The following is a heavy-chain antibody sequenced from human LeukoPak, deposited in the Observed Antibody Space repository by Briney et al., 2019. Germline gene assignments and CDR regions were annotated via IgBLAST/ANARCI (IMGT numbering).Heavy chain of an antibody. Sequence: GESLKISCKGSGYSFTSYWIGWVRQMPGKGLDWMGIIYPGDSDTRYSPSFQGQVTISADQSISTAYLQWSSLKASDTAMYYCARMTYAYAFDIWLQRTMVTVSS. V-gene: IGHV5-51*03. J-gene: IGHJ3*02. CDR3: ARMTYAYAFDI. CDR1: GYSFTSYW. CDR2: IYPGDSDT.